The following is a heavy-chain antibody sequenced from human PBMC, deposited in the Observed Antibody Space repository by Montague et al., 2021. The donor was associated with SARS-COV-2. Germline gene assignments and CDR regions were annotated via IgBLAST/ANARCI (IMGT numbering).Heavy chain of an antibody. CDR2: IYTSGTT. V-gene: IGHV4-61*02. CDR1: GGSISSGSYY. D-gene: IGHD5-12*01. Sequence: SLSLICTVSGGSISSGSYYWSWIRQPAGKGLEWIGRIYTSGTTDYSFSLKSRVTISVDTSKNQFSLKLTSVTAADTAVYYCARAHSGSWAHLDNGGQGSLGTVSS. CDR3: ARAHSGSWAHLDN. J-gene: IGHJ4*02.